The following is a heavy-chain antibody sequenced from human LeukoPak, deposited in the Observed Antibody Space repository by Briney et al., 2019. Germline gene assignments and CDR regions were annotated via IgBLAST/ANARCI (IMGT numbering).Heavy chain of an antibody. D-gene: IGHD5-12*01. V-gene: IGHV4-39*07. CDR2: IYYSGNT. Sequence: KPSETLSLTCTVSGGSISSSSYYWGWIRQPPGKGLEWIGSIYYSGNTYYNPSLKSRVTISVDTSKNQFSLKLSSVTAADTAVYYCARRGKWLKTADYWGQGTLVTVSS. CDR1: GGSISSSSYY. CDR3: ARRGKWLKTADY. J-gene: IGHJ4*02.